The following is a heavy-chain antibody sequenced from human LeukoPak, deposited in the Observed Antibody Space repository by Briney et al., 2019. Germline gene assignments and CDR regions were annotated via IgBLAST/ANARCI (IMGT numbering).Heavy chain of an antibody. D-gene: IGHD6-19*01. CDR2: IYYSGST. J-gene: IGHJ4*02. CDR3: ARVNVKNGWSNVDY. V-gene: IGHV4-30-4*02. CDR1: GGSISSGDYY. Sequence: PSETLSLTCTVSGGSISSGDYYWSWIRQPPGKGLEWIGYIYYSGSTYYNPSLKSRVTISVDTSKNQFSLKLSSVTAADTAMYYCARVNVKNGWSNVDYWGQGTLVTVSS.